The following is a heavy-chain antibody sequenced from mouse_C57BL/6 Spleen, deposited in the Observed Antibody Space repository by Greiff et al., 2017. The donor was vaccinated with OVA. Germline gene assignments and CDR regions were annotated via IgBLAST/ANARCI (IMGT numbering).Heavy chain of an antibody. D-gene: IGHD1-1*01. CDR2: IHPSDSDT. V-gene: IGHV1-74*01. J-gene: IGHJ3*01. CDR1: GYTFTSYW. CDR3: ARITTVVAPDAY. Sequence: QVQLKQPGAELVKPGASVKVSCKASGYTFTSYWMHWVKQRPGQGLEWIGRIHPSDSDTNYNQKFKGKATLTVDKSSSTAYMQLSSLTSEDSAVYYCARITTVVAPDAYWGQGTLVTVSA.